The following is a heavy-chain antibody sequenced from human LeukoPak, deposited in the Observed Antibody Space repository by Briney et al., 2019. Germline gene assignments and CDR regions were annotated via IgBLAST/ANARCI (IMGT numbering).Heavy chain of an antibody. D-gene: IGHD1-26*01. CDR3: AREGGGVDY. CDR1: GFTFSSYA. V-gene: IGHV3-30*04. J-gene: IGHJ4*02. CDR2: ISYDGSNK. Sequence: GGSLRLSCAASGFTFSSYAMHWVRQAPGKGLEWVAVISYDGSNKYYADSVKGRLTISRDNSKNTLYLQMNSLRAEDTAVYYCAREGGGVDYWGQGTLVTVSS.